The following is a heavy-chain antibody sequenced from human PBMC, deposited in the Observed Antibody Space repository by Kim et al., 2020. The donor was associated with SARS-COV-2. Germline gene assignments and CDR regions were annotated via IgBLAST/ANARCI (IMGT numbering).Heavy chain of an antibody. CDR3: ARGRFDSSGYYVQHPHYYYGMDL. V-gene: IGHV4-61*01. CDR1: GGSVSSGSYY. D-gene: IGHD3-22*01. J-gene: IGHJ6*02. CDR2: IYYSGST. Sequence: SETLSLTCTVSGGSVSSGSYYSSWIRQPPGKGLEWIGYIYYSGSTNYNPSLKSRVTISVDTSKNQFSLKLSSVTAADTAVYYCARGRFDSSGYYVQHPHYYYGMDLWGQGTTVTVSS.